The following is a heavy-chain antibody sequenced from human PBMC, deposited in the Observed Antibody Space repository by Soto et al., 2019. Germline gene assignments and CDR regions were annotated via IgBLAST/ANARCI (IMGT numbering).Heavy chain of an antibody. V-gene: IGHV4-59*01. J-gene: IGHJ6*02. CDR2: IYYSGNT. CDR3: ARQPGVAVAASYYYYGMDV. D-gene: IGHD6-19*01. CDR1: GGSISSYY. Sequence: SETLSLTYTVSGGSISSYYWSWIRQPPGKVLDWIGHIYYSGNTNYNPSLKSRVTISVDTSKNQFSLKLSSVTAADTAVYYCARQPGVAVAASYYYYGMDVWGQGTTVTVSS.